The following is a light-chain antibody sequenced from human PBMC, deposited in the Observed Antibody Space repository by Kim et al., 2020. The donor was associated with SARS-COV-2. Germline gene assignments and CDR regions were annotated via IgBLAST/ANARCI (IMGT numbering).Light chain of an antibody. CDR2: GKN. J-gene: IGLJ2*01. Sequence: SSELTQDPAVSVALGQTVRITCQGDSLRSYYASWYQQKPGQAPVLVIYGKNNRPSGIPDRFSGSSSGNTASLTITGAQAEDEADYYCNSRDSSGNHRLVVFGGGTQLTVL. CDR3: NSRDSSGNHRLVV. V-gene: IGLV3-19*01. CDR1: SLRSYY.